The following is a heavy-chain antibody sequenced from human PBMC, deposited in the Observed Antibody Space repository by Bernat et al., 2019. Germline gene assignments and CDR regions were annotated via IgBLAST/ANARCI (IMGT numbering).Heavy chain of an antibody. CDR2: IYYSGAT. CDR3: ARHSHCYYQMDV. V-gene: IGHV4-39*01. Sequence: QLQLQESGPGLVKPSETLSLTCTVSGGSISGSSYNWGWIRQPPGKGLEFIGSIYYSGATYYNPSLKSRVTISVDTSKNQFSLRLSSVTAADTAVYYCARHSHCYYQMDVWGKGTTVTVSS. CDR1: GGSISGSSYN. J-gene: IGHJ6*03.